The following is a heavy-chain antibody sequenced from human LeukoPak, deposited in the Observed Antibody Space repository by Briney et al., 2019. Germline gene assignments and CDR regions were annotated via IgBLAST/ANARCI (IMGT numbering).Heavy chain of an antibody. CDR3: ARAQQLVRIMDV. Sequence: ASVKVSCKASGYIFTSYNIYWVRQATGQGLEWMGIINPSGGSTNYAQKFQGRVTMTRDTSTSTVYMELSSLRSEDTAVYYCARAQQLVRIMDVWGKGTTVTVSS. J-gene: IGHJ6*04. V-gene: IGHV1-46*01. CDR1: GYIFTSYN. D-gene: IGHD6-13*01. CDR2: INPSGGST.